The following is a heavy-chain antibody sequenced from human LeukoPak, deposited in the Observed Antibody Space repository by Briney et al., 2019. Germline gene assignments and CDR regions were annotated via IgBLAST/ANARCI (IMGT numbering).Heavy chain of an antibody. CDR3: AGVYGSGYDFRGVFDI. CDR1: GGSISSSRDY. Sequence: SETLSLTCTVSGGSISSSRDYWAWPRQPPGKGLEWIANIYYSGCTYYSPSPMSRVTNSADTTKNQFFLKLSSLTASGPAGSYWAGVYGSGYDFRGVFDIGGQGTSVTVSS. V-gene: IGHV4-39*07. CDR2: IYYSGCT. J-gene: IGHJ3*02. D-gene: IGHD5-12*01.